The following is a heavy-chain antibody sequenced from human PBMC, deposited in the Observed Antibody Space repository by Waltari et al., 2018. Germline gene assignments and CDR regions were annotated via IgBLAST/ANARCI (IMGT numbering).Heavy chain of an antibody. J-gene: IGHJ3*01. CDR3: ARAPSFHYGVFSVPLTLDY. CDR1: GESFSDHF. CDR2: MNHRGSG. D-gene: IGHD4-17*01. V-gene: IGHV4-34*01. Sequence: QVQLNQWGAGVLKPSETLSLTCAVYGESFSDHFWTWIRQPPGKGLEWIGQMNHRGSGTYNPSLKNRVTIAVDTSMNQCSLMMTSLTAADTAVYYCARAPSFHYGVFSVPLTLDYWSQGTMVFVSS.